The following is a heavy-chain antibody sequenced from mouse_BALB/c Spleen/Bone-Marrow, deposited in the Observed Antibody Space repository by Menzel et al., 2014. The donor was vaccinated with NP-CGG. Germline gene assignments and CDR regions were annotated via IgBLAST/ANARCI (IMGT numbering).Heavy chain of an antibody. CDR1: GFSLTSYG. D-gene: IGHD1-1*01. Sequence: VQLQESGPGLVAPSQSLSITCTVSGFSLTSYGEHWVRQPPGKGLEWLGLIWAGGSTNYNSALMSRLSISKDNSKGQVFLKMNSLQTDDTAMYYCARKDYGSRGGYFDVWGAGTTVTVSS. CDR3: ARKDYGSRGGYFDV. J-gene: IGHJ1*01. CDR2: IWAGGST. V-gene: IGHV2-9*02.